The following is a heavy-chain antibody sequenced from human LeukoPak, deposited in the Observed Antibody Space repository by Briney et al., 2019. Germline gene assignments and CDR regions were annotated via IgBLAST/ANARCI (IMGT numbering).Heavy chain of an antibody. J-gene: IGHJ4*02. CDR1: GFTFSDYY. D-gene: IGHD3-22*01. Sequence: GGSLRLSCAASGFTFSDYYMTWIRQAPGRGLEWISYINGSSSDTKYADSVKGRFTISRDNAKNSLYLLMNSLRAEDTAVYYCTRESGYYYDSSGLNYWGQGTLVTVSS. CDR2: INGSSSDT. CDR3: TRESGYYYDSSGLNY. V-gene: IGHV3-11*05.